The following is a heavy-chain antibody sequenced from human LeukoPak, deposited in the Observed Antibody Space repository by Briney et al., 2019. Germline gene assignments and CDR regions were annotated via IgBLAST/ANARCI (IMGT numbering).Heavy chain of an antibody. CDR1: GGSISSGSYY. J-gene: IGHJ4*02. Sequence: PSETLSLTCTVSGGSISSGSYYWSWIRQPAGKGLEWIGRIYTSGSTNYNPSLKSRVTISVDTSKNQLSLKLSSVTAADTAVYYCAREPLIVDYVWGSYPQGLFYWGQGTLVTVSS. V-gene: IGHV4-61*02. CDR2: IYTSGST. CDR3: AREPLIVDYVWGSYPQGLFY. D-gene: IGHD3-16*02.